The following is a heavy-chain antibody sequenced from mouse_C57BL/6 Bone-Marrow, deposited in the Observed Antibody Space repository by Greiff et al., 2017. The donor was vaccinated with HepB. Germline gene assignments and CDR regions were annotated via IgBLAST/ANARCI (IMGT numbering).Heavy chain of an antibody. CDR3: ARLITTVVHFDY. CDR1: GFTFSSYG. CDR2: ISSGGSYT. Sequence: EVKLVESGGDLVKPGGSLKLSCAASGFTFSSYGMSWVRQTPDKRLEWVATISSGGSYTYYPDSVKGRFTISRDNAKNTLYLQMSSLKSEDTAMCYCARLITTVVHFDYWGQGTTLIVSS. J-gene: IGHJ2*01. D-gene: IGHD1-1*01. V-gene: IGHV5-6*01.